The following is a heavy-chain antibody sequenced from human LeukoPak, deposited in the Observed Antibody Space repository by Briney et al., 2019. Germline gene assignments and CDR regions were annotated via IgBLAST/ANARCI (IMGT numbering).Heavy chain of an antibody. D-gene: IGHD6-25*01. CDR1: GGSFSGYY. V-gene: IGHV4-34*01. Sequence: SETLSLTCAVYGGSFSGYYWSWIRQPPGKGLEWIGEINHSGSTNYNPSLKSRVTISVDTSKNQFFLKLSSVTAADTAVYYCARSGPQRTAWFDPWGQGTLVTVSS. J-gene: IGHJ5*02. CDR2: INHSGST. CDR3: ARSGPQRTAWFDP.